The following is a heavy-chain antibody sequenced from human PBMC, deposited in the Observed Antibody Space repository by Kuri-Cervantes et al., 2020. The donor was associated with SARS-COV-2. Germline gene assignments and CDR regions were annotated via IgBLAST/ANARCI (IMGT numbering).Heavy chain of an antibody. CDR1: GYTFTSYG. Sequence: ASVKVSCKASGYTFTSYGISWVRQAPGQGLEWMGWISAYNGNTNYAQKLQGRVTMTTDTSTSTAYMELRSLRSDDTAVYYCASQLSVEYQLSPPYYYGMDVWGQGTTVTVSS. D-gene: IGHD2-2*01. V-gene: IGHV1-18*01. J-gene: IGHJ6*02. CDR3: ASQLSVEYQLSPPYYYGMDV. CDR2: ISAYNGNT.